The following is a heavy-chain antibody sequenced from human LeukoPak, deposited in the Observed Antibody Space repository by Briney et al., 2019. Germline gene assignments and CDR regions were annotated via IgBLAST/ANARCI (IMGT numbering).Heavy chain of an antibody. CDR3: ARSGDYYDSSGYWLGTTDY. D-gene: IGHD3-22*01. V-gene: IGHV3-48*03. CDR1: GFICSSYE. J-gene: IGHJ4*02. CDR2: ISSSGSTI. Sequence: GGSLRLSCAASGFICSSYEMNWVRQAPGKGLEWVSYISSSGSTIYYADSVKGRFTISRDNAKNSLYLQMNSLRAEDTAVYYCARSGDYYDSSGYWLGTTDYWGQGTLVTVSS.